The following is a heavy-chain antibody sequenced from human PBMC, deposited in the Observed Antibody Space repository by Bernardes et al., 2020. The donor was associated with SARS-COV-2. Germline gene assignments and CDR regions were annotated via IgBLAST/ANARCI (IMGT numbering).Heavy chain of an antibody. J-gene: IGHJ4*02. D-gene: IGHD3-22*01. Sequence: GGSLRLSCAASGFTFSSYAMSWVRQAPGKGLEWVSAISGSGGSTYYADSVKGRFTISRDNAKNTLYLQMNSLRVEDTAVYYCAHSAYYGSTGFYYDYWGQGTLVTVSS. V-gene: IGHV3-23*01. CDR2: ISGSGGST. CDR1: GFTFSSYA. CDR3: AHSAYYGSTGFYYDY.